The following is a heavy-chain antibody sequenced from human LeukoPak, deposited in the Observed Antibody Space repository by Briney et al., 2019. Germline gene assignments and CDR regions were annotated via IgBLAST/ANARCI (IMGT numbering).Heavy chain of an antibody. V-gene: IGHV1-69*05. CDR1: GGTFSSYA. CDR3: ARERVDPGDIVVAVAATRAFDI. Sequence: GASVKVSCKASGGTFSSYAISWVRQAPGQGLEWMGRIIPIFGTANYAQKFQGRVTITTDESTSTAYMELSSLRSEDTAVYYCARERVDPGDIVVAVAATRAFDIWGQGTMVTVSS. CDR2: IIPIFGTA. D-gene: IGHD2-15*01. J-gene: IGHJ3*02.